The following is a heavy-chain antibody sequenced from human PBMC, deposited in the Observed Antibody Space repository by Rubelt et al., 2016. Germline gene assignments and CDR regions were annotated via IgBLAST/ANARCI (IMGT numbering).Heavy chain of an antibody. CDR1: GDSVSSNSAT. V-gene: IGHV6-1*01. Sequence: QIQLQQSGPGLVKPSQPLSLTCAISGDSVSSNSATWNWIRQSPSSGLEWLGRTYSRSTCYSASAVSMKSRLSINPDTSNNQCSLQLNAVTPEDTAVYYCARGPGLLDYWDQGTLVTVSA. CDR3: ARGPGLLDY. D-gene: IGHD7-27*01. CDR2: TYSRSTCYS. J-gene: IGHJ4*02.